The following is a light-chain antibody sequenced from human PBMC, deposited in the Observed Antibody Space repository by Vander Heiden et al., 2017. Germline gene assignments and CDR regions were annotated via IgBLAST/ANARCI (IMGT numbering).Light chain of an antibody. CDR1: SSEVGSYNP. CDR2: EGS. V-gene: IGLV2-23*01. Sequence: QSALTQPASLSGSPGPSIPIFCTGTSSEVGSYNPVSWYQQHPGKAPKLMIYEGSKRPSGVSNRFSGSKSGNTASLTISGLQAEDEADYYCCSYAGSSTLVFGGGTKLTGL. J-gene: IGLJ2*01. CDR3: CSYAGSSTLV.